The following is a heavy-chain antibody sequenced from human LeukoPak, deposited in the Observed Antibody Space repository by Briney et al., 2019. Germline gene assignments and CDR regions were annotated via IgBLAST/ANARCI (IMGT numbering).Heavy chain of an antibody. Sequence: PSETLSLTCTVSGAPISNYYWTWIRQPPGKGLEWIGYIYYSGSTNYNPSLKSRVTMSVDTSKNQFSLKVTSVTAADTAVYYCARGPPGGRFDPWGQGTLVTVSS. CDR3: ARGPPGGRFDP. J-gene: IGHJ5*02. CDR2: IYYSGST. CDR1: GAPISNYY. V-gene: IGHV4-59*01. D-gene: IGHD3-10*01.